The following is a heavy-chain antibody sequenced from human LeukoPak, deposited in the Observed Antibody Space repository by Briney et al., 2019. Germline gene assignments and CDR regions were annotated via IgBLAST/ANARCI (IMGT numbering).Heavy chain of an antibody. CDR3: ATDLRFGYCTATSCANY. J-gene: IGHJ4*02. V-gene: IGHV3-15*01. Sequence: GGSLRLSCAASGFTFINSWMTWVRQAPGKGLEWVGRIRSTPDGGATDYAAPVKGRFTISRDDSKNTLYLQMSSLRTEDTAVYYCATDLRFGYCTATSCANYWGQGTLVTVSS. CDR2: IRSTPDGGAT. D-gene: IGHD2-2*03. CDR1: GFTFINSW.